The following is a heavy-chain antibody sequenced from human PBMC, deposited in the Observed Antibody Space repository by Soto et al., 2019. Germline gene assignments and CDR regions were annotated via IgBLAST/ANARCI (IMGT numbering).Heavy chain of an antibody. CDR3: ARVKGGSCYPYVCAVDI. J-gene: IGHJ3*02. CDR2: IYYSGST. CDR1: GGSISSYY. Sequence: SETLSLTCTVSGGSISSYYWSWIRQPPGKGLEWIGYIYYSGSTNYNPSLKSRVTISVDTSKNQFSLKLSSVTAADTAVYYCARVKGGSCYPYVCAVDIWGQGTMVTVSS. D-gene: IGHD2-15*01. V-gene: IGHV4-59*01.